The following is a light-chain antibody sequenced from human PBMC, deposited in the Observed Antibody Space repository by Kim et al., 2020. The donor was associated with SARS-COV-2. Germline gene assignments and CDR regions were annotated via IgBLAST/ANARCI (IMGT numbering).Light chain of an antibody. Sequence: ELTQPPSASETPGQRVTISCSGSSSSIGSNYVYWYQQLPGTAPKLLIYRNNQRPSGVPDRFSGSKSGTSASLAISGLRSEDEADYYCAAWDDSLSGWVFGGGTQLTVL. V-gene: IGLV1-47*01. CDR3: AAWDDSLSGWV. CDR1: SSSIGSNY. J-gene: IGLJ3*02. CDR2: RNN.